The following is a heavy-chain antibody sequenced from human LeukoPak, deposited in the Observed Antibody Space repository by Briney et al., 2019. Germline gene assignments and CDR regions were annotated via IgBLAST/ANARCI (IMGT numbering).Heavy chain of an antibody. V-gene: IGHV3-48*03. Sequence: PGGSLRLSCAASGFTFSSYEMNWVRQAPGKGLEWISYIGGSGSTIYYADPVKGRFTISRGNAKNTVDLQMKGLRAEDTAVYYCARGYNTRWYSARMDVWGKGTTVTVSS. J-gene: IGHJ6*04. CDR3: ARGYNTRWYSARMDV. CDR2: IGGSGSTI. D-gene: IGHD6-13*01. CDR1: GFTFSSYE.